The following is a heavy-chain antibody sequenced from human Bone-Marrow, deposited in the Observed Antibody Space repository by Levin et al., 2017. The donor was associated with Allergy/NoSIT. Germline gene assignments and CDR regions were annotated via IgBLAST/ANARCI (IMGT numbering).Heavy chain of an antibody. CDR3: AKDWVHDDYGGYFEN. D-gene: IGHD4-23*01. V-gene: IGHV3-23*01. CDR2: ISASGGGL. CDR1: GFSFGNYA. J-gene: IGHJ4*02. Sequence: GESLKISCVGSGFSFGNYAMRWVRQAPGKGLEWVSAISASGGGLYYADSVRGRFSISRDNSKNTLYMEMSSLRADDTAVYFCAKDWVHDDYGGYFENWGQGILVIVSS.